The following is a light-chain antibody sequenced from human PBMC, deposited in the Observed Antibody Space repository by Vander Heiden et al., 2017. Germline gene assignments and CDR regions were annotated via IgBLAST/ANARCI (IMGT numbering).Light chain of an antibody. CDR3: QQYDSYPPT. V-gene: IGKV1-33*01. CDR1: QDISKY. Sequence: DIQITQSPSSLSASVESRVTITCRATQDISKYLNWYQQKPGKAPKLLIYDASFLEAGVSSRFSGSGSGTDFTLTINSLQPEDIATYYCQQYDSYPPTFGQGTKLEIK. CDR2: DAS. J-gene: IGKJ2*01.